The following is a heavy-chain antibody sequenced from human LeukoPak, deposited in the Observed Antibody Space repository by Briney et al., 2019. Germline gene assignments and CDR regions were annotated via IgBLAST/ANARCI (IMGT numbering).Heavy chain of an antibody. V-gene: IGHV4-34*03. CDR2: INHSGST. J-gene: IGHJ4*02. Sequence: SETLSLTCAVYGGSFSGYYWSWIRQPPGKGLEWIGEINHSGSTNYNPSLKSRVIISVDKSKNQFSLKLSSVTAADPAVYYCMGNVYNSLEYWGQGTLVTVSP. CDR1: GGSFSGYY. CDR3: MGNVYNSLEY. D-gene: IGHD3-16*01.